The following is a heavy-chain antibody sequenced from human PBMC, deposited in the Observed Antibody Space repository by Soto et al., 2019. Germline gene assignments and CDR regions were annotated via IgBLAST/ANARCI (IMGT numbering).Heavy chain of an antibody. CDR1: GGSISSGGYY. V-gene: IGHV4-31*03. J-gene: IGHJ4*02. Sequence: QVQLQESGPGLVKPSQTLSLTCTVSGGSISSGGYYWTWIRQHPGKGLEWIGYIYYSGSTYYNPSHKSRVPISVYTSMNQFSLKLCSLTAADTAVYYCAIEYCSSTSCYRDYWGQGTQVTVSS. CDR3: AIEYCSSTSCYRDY. CDR2: IYYSGST. D-gene: IGHD2-2*02.